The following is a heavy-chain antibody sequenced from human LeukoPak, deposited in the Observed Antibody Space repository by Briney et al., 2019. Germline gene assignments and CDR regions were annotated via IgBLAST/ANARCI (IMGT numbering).Heavy chain of an antibody. V-gene: IGHV1-2*02. CDR3: ARARLALRYFDWSRAPADY. J-gene: IGHJ4*02. D-gene: IGHD3-9*01. CDR1: GYTFTGYY. CDR2: INPNSGGT. Sequence: ASVKVSCKASGYTFTGYYMHWVRQAPGQGLEWMGWINPNSGGTNYAQKFQGRVTMTRDTSISTAYMELSRLRSDDMAVYYCARARLALRYFDWSRAPADYWGQGTLVTVSS.